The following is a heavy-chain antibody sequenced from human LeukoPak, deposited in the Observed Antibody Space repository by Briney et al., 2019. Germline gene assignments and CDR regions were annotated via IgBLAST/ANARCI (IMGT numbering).Heavy chain of an antibody. CDR2: IWYDGSNK. D-gene: IGHD2-15*01. CDR3: AKDLGWYYFDY. J-gene: IGHJ4*02. V-gene: IGHV3-33*06. Sequence: YPGRSLRLSCAASGFTFSSYGMHWVRQAPGKGLEWVAVIWYDGSNKYYADSVKGRFTISRDNSKNTLYLQMNSLRAEDTAVYYCAKDLGWYYFDYWGQGTLVTVSS. CDR1: GFTFSSYG.